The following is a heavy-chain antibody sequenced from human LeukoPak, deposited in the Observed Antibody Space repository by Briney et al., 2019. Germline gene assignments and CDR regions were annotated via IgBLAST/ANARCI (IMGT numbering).Heavy chain of an antibody. D-gene: IGHD1-20*01. J-gene: IGHJ4*02. CDR1: GFTFSSYA. V-gene: IGHV3-30*04. CDR2: ISYDGSNK. CDR3: ASTKTNWNYFDY. Sequence: GGSLRLSCAASGFTFSSYAMHWVRQAPGKGLEWVAVISYDGSNKYYADSVKGRFTISRDNSKNTLYLQMSSLRAEDTAVYYCASTKTNWNYFDYWGQGTLVTVSS.